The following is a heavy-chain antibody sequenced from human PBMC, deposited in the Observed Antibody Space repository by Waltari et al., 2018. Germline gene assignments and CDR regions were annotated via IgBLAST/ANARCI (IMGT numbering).Heavy chain of an antibody. J-gene: IGHJ4*02. CDR1: GFTFSSYS. V-gene: IGHV3-21*01. CDR2: ISSSSSYI. CDR3: ARVGYGDYQAFDY. D-gene: IGHD4-17*01. Sequence: EVQLVESGGGLVKPGGSLRLSCAASGFTFSSYSLNWFRQAPGKGLEWVSSISSSSSYIYYADSVKGRFTISRDNAKNSLYLQMNSLRAEDTAVYYCARVGYGDYQAFDYWGQGTLVTVSS.